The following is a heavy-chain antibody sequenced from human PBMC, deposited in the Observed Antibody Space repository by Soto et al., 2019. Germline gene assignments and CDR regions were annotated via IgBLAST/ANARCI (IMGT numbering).Heavy chain of an antibody. D-gene: IGHD1-26*01. CDR3: ARYSGSDAFDI. CDR1: GFTFSDYY. Sequence: QVQLVESGGGLVKPGGSLRLSCAASGFTFSDYYMSWIRQAPGKGLEWVSYISSSGSSIYYADSVKGRFTISRDNAKNSLYVQMNRLRVDDTALYYCARYSGSDAFDIWGQGTMVTVSS. V-gene: IGHV3-11*01. J-gene: IGHJ3*02. CDR2: ISSSGSSI.